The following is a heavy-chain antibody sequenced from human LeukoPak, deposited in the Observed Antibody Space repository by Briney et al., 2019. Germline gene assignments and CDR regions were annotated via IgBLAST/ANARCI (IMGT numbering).Heavy chain of an antibody. J-gene: IGHJ4*02. CDR3: ARGGPYGSGSFVDY. CDR1: GFTFSSYS. D-gene: IGHD3-10*01. CDR2: ISSSSSYI. V-gene: IGHV3-21*01. Sequence: PGGSLRLSCAASGFTFSSYSMNWVRQAPGKGLEWVSSISSSSSYIYYADSVKGRFTISRDNAKSSLYLQMNSPRAEDTAVYYCARGGPYGSGSFVDYWGQGTLVTVSS.